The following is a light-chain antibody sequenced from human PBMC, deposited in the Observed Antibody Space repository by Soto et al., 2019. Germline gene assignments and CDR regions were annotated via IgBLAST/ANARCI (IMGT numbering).Light chain of an antibody. CDR2: EGS. CDR1: SSDVGSYNL. V-gene: IGLV2-23*03. CDR3: CSYAGSSTFHVV. Sequence: QSALTQPASVSGSPGQSITISCTGTSSDVGSYNLVSWYQQHPGKAPKLMIYEGSKRPSGVSNRFSGSKSGNTASLTISGLQAEDEADYSCCSYAGSSTFHVVFGGGTQLTVL. J-gene: IGLJ2*01.